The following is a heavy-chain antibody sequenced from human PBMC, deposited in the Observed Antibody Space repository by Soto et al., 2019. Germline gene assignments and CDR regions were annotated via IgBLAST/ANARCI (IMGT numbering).Heavy chain of an antibody. Sequence: QLQLQESGPGLVKPSETLSLTCTVSGGSISSSSYYWGWIRQPPGKGLEWIGSIYYSGSTYYNPSLKSRVIISVDTSQNQFSLKLSSVTAADTAVYYCARHTPAISISDHWGQGTLVTVSS. V-gene: IGHV4-39*01. CDR3: ARHTPAISISDH. CDR1: GGSISSSSYY. D-gene: IGHD2-15*01. CDR2: IYYSGST. J-gene: IGHJ4*02.